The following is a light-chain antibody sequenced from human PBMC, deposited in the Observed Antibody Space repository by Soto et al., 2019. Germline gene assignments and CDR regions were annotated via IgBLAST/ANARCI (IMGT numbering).Light chain of an antibody. CDR3: RQTYSTPRT. V-gene: IGKV1-39*01. J-gene: IGKJ1*01. Sequence: DIQMTQSPSSLSASVGDRVTLTCRASQSITSYLNWYQQKPGKAPKLLIYAVSNLQSGVPSMFSGSGSGTDFTLTISSLQPEDFATYYCRQTYSTPRTFGQGTKVEIK. CDR2: AVS. CDR1: QSITSY.